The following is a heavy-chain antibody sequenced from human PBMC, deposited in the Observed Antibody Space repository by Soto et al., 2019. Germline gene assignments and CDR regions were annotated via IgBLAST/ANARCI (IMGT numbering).Heavy chain of an antibody. CDR3: AKGIVVVVAATYWFDP. CDR2: ISAYNGNT. Sequence: SLKLSWKAVGYTFTSDGISWVLQAPGQGLEWMGWISAYNGNTNYAQKLQGRVTMTTDTSTSTAYMELRSLRSDDTAVYYCAKGIVVVVAATYWFDPWRQGTLVTVSS. J-gene: IGHJ5*02. CDR1: GYTFTSDG. D-gene: IGHD2-15*01. V-gene: IGHV1-18*01.